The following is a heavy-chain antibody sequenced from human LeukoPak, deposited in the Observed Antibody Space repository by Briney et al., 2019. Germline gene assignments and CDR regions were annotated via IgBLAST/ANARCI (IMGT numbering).Heavy chain of an antibody. CDR2: ISSSSSYI. V-gene: IGHV3-21*01. CDR1: GFTFSSYS. D-gene: IGHD3-3*01. J-gene: IGHJ4*02. Sequence: GGSLRLSCAASGFTFSSYSMNWVRQAPGKGLEWVSSISSSSSYIYYADSVKGRFTISRDNAKNSLYLQMNSLRAEDTAVYYCARDLKGDFWSGYYSPVGFDYWGQGTLVTVSS. CDR3: ARDLKGDFWSGYYSPVGFDY.